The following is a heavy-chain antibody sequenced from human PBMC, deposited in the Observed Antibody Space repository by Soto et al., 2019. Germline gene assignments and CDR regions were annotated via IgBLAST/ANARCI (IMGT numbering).Heavy chain of an antibody. CDR1: GGTFSSYT. CDR2: IIPILGIA. D-gene: IGHD5-12*01. Sequence: QVQLVQSGAEVKKPGSSVKVSCKASGGTFSSYTISWVRQAPGQGLEWMGRIIPILGIANYAQKFQGRVTITADKSTKTAYMERSSLRSEDTAVYYCACTAARRLHFDYWGQGTLVTVSS. V-gene: IGHV1-69*02. J-gene: IGHJ4*02. CDR3: ACTAARRLHFDY.